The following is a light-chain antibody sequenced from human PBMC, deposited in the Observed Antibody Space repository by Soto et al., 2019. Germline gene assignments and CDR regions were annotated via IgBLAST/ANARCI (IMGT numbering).Light chain of an antibody. Sequence: EIVLTQSPATLSLFPGERATLSCRASQSIRTYLAWYQQKPGQAPRLLISNASNRATGIPARFSGSGSGTDFSLTISSLEAEDFAVYYCHQRSNLPLTFGGGTKVEIK. V-gene: IGKV3-11*01. CDR3: HQRSNLPLT. CDR1: QSIRTY. CDR2: NAS. J-gene: IGKJ4*01.